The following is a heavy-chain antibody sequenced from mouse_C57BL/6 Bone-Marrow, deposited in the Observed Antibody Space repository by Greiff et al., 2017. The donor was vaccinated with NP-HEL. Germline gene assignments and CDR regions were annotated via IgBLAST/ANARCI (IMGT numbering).Heavy chain of an antibody. J-gene: IGHJ4*01. V-gene: IGHV1-69*01. Sequence: VQLQQPGAELVMPGASVKLSCKASGYTFTSYWMHWVKQRPGQGLERIGEIDPSDSYTNYNQKFKGKSTLTVDKSSSTAYMQLSSLTSEDSAVYYCAKGSYAMDYWGQGTSVTVSS. CDR3: AKGSYAMDY. CDR1: GYTFTSYW. CDR2: IDPSDSYT.